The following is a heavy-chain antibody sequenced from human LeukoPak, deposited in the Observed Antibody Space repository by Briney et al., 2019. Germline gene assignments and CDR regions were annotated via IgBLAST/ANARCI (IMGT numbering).Heavy chain of an antibody. J-gene: IGHJ5*02. D-gene: IGHD3-10*01. V-gene: IGHV1-2*02. CDR2: INPNSGDT. CDR3: ARDIHYYGSGSPRSYNWFDP. CDR1: GYTFTGYY. Sequence: GASVKVSCKASGYTFTGYYMHWVRQAPGQGVEWMGWINPNSGDTNYAQKFQGRVTMTRDTSISTAYMELSRLRSDDTAVYYCARDIHYYGSGSPRSYNWFDPWGQGTLVTVSS.